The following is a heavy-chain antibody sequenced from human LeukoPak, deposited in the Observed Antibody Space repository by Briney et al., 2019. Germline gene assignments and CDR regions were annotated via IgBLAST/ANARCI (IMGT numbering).Heavy chain of an antibody. D-gene: IGHD6-19*01. CDR2: IYTSGST. Sequence: SQTLSLTCTVSGGSISSGSYCWSWIRQPAGKGLEWIGRIYTSGSTNYNPSLKSRVTISVDTSKNQFSLKLSSVTAADTAVYYCARVHRAVAGIYYYMDVWGKGTTVTVSS. J-gene: IGHJ6*03. V-gene: IGHV4-61*02. CDR1: GGSISSGSYC. CDR3: ARVHRAVAGIYYYMDV.